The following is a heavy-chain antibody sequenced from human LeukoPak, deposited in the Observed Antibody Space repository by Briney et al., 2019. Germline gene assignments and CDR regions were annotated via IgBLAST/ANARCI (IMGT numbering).Heavy chain of an antibody. J-gene: IGHJ6*03. D-gene: IGHD2-2*01. CDR3: ARLRGKAAKYQLQLYGSGYYYYMDV. CDR2: IYTSGST. CDR1: GGSISSGSYY. V-gene: IGHV4-61*02. Sequence: SQTLSLTCTVSGGSISSGSYYWSWIRQPAGKGLEWIGRIYTSGSTNYNPSLKSRVTISVDTSRNQFSLKLSSVTAADTAVYYCARLRGKAAKYQLQLYGSGYYYYMDVWGKGTTVTISS.